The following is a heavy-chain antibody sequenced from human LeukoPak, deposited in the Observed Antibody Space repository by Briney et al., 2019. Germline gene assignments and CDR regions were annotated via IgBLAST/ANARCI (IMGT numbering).Heavy chain of an antibody. CDR3: ARDTYYYDSGGYDDAFAI. CDR1: GGSISTYF. CDR2: IYYSGRT. J-gene: IGHJ3*02. D-gene: IGHD3-22*01. Sequence: SETLSLTCTVPGGSISTYFWSWIRQPPGGGREWIGHIYYSGRTNYNPPLKSRVTISVDTSKNQFSLKLSSVTAADTAVYYCARDTYYYDSGGYDDAFAIWGPGTTVTVSS. V-gene: IGHV4-59*12.